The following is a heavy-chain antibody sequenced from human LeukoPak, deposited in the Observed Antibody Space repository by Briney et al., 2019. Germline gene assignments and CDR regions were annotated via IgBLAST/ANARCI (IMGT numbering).Heavy chain of an antibody. D-gene: IGHD2/OR15-2a*01. CDR3: AKVEGPFPSGFDY. CDR2: ISGSGRDT. Sequence: GGSLRLSCAASGFTFSSYAMRWVRQAPGKGLEWVSAISGSGRDTYCADSVKGRFTISRDNSKNTVYLQMNSLTAEDTAVYYCAKVEGPFPSGFDYWGQGTQVTVSS. CDR1: GFTFSSYA. J-gene: IGHJ4*02. V-gene: IGHV3-23*01.